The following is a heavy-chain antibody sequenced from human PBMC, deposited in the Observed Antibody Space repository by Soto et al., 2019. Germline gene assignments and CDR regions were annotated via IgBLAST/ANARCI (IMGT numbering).Heavy chain of an antibody. D-gene: IGHD4-17*01. CDR2: IFYSGST. V-gene: IGHV4-59*01. CDR3: ARETYGDYVGYFDP. J-gene: IGHJ5*02. CDR1: AGSLSNDY. Sequence: SETRSVRWSGSAGSLSNDYWRWSRQPPGRGLEWIGHIFYSGSTNYNPALKSRVTISVDTSKSQFSLKLSSVTAADTAVYYCARETYGDYVGYFDPWGQGIQVTVS.